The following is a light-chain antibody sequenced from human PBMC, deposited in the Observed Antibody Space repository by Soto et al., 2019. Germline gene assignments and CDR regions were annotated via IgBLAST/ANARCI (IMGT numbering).Light chain of an antibody. CDR3: QQYGSSPST. Sequence: DIEMTRSPPTLSASVGDRVTITCRASQSISTWLAWYQQKPGKVPKVLIYKASSLQSGVPSRFSGSGSGTDFTLTISRLEPEDFAVYYCQQYGSSPSTFGQGTKVDIK. J-gene: IGKJ1*01. CDR2: KAS. V-gene: IGKV1-5*03. CDR1: QSISTW.